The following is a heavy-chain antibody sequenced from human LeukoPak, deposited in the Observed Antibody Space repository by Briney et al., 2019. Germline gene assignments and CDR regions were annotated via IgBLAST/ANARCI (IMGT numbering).Heavy chain of an antibody. CDR2: ISAYNGNT. D-gene: IGHD3-16*02. CDR3: ARDSHYDYVWGSYPY. V-gene: IGHV1-18*01. CDR1: GYTSTSYG. Sequence: ASVKVSCKASGYTSTSYGISWVRQAPGQGLEWMGWISAYNGNTNYAQKLQGRVTMTTDTSTSTAYMELRSLRSDDTAVYYCARDSHYDYVWGSYPYWGQGTLVTVSS. J-gene: IGHJ4*02.